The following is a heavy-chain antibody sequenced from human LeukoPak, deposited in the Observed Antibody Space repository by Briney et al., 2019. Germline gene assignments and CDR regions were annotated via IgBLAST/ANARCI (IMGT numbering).Heavy chain of an antibody. J-gene: IGHJ4*02. CDR2: ISGSGHDI. CDR3: ARDAIGITTYDSYFDY. Sequence: GGSLRLSCAASGFTFSDSYMTWVRQAPGKGVEWVAYISGSGHDINYSESAKGRFTISRDNAKNSLYLQMNSLRAEDMAVYYCARDAIGITTYDSYFDYWGQGTLVTVSS. V-gene: IGHV3-11*06. D-gene: IGHD3-22*01. CDR1: GFTFSDSY.